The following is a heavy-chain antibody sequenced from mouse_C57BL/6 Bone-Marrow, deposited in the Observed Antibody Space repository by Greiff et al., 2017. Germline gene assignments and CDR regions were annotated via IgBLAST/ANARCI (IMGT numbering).Heavy chain of an antibody. CDR2: INPNYGTT. D-gene: IGHD2-5*01. CDR1: GYSFTDYN. CDR3: ARYYSNNYYAMDY. Sequence: EVKLVESGPELVKPGASVKISCKASGYSFTDYNMNWVKQSNGKSLEWIGVINPNYGTTSYNQKFKGKATLTVDQSSSTAYMQLNSLTSEDSAVXYCARYYSNNYYAMDYWGQGTSVTVSS. J-gene: IGHJ4*01. V-gene: IGHV1-39*01.